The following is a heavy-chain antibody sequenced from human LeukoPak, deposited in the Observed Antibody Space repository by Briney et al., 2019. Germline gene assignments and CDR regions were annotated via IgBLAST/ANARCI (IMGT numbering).Heavy chain of an antibody. V-gene: IGHV3-7*01. D-gene: IGHD2-15*01. J-gene: IGHJ4*02. CDR3: CRRYAPRWAFQRYCCGGSCHSSPQS. Sequence: GGSLRLSCAASGFTFNNYWMRWVRQAPGKGLEWVANIKQDGSEKYYVDSVKGRFTISRDNAKNSLYLQMNSLRAEDTAVYYCCRRYAPRWAFQRYCCGGSCHSSPQSWGQGTVVTVSS. CDR2: IKQDGSEK. CDR1: GFTFNNYW.